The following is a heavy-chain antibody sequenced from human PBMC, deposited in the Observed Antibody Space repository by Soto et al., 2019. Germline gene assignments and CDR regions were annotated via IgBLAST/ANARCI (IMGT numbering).Heavy chain of an antibody. CDR3: AKTGWGYDWDY. J-gene: IGHJ4*02. CDR1: GFTFSSYA. Sequence: EVQLLESGGGLVQPGGSLRLSCAASGFTFSSYAMNWVRQAPGKGLEWVSAISGSGAGTYYADSVKGRFTISRDNSKNTLYLQMTSLRAEDTAVDYCAKTGWGYDWDYWGQGTLVTVSS. V-gene: IGHV3-23*01. CDR2: ISGSGAGT. D-gene: IGHD5-12*01.